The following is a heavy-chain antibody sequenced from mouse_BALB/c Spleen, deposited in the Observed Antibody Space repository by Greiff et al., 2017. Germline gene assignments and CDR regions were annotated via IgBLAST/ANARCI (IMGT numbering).Heavy chain of an antibody. J-gene: IGHJ1*01. Sequence: EVKVVESGGGLVKPGGSLKLSCAASGFTFSSYAMSWVRQTPEKRLEWVASISSGGSTYYPDSVKGRFTISRDNARNILYLQMSSLRSEDTAMYYCARDYYGNYVYFDVWGAGTTVTVSS. V-gene: IGHV5-6-5*01. CDR1: GFTFSSYA. CDR3: ARDYYGNYVYFDV. D-gene: IGHD2-1*01. CDR2: ISSGGST.